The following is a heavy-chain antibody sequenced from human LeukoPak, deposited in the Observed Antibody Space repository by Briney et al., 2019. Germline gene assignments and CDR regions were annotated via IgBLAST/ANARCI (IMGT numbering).Heavy chain of an antibody. V-gene: IGHV4-59*02. CDR1: GCSVSNYD. CDR2: IYYSGTT. J-gene: IGHJ4*02. Sequence: PSETLSLTCTVSGCSVSNYDWSWIRQPPGKGLEWIGYIYYSGTTNYNSSLKSRVTISVDTSKNQFSLRLSSVTAADTAVYYCAREYRFRGIAVAAYFDYWGQGTLVTVSS. CDR3: AREYRFRGIAVAAYFDY. D-gene: IGHD6-19*01.